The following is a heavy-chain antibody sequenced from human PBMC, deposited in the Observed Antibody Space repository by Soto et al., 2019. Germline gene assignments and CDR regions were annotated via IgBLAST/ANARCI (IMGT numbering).Heavy chain of an antibody. CDR3: ARGASRANWFDP. V-gene: IGHV4-31*03. CDR2: IYYSGST. Sequence: QVQLQESGPGLVKPSQTLSLTCTVSGGSISSGGYYWSWIRQHPGKGLEWIGYIYYSGSTYYNPSLKSRVTISVDTSKNQFSPKLSSVTAADTAVYYCARGASRANWFDPWGQGTLVTVSS. D-gene: IGHD1-26*01. CDR1: GGSISSGGYY. J-gene: IGHJ5*02.